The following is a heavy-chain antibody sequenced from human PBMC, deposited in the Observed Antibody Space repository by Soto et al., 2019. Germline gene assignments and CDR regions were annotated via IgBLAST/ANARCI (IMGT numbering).Heavy chain of an antibody. CDR3: VRHRPYCSSNRCYAEYYYGMDV. CDR1: GYAFTSYG. J-gene: IGHJ6*02. Sequence: ASVKVSCKTSGYAFTSYGIGWVRQAPGQGLEWMAWISPYNGNTYYALKFQGRVTMTTDTSTNTVYMELRSLRSDDTAVYYCVRHRPYCSSNRCYAEYYYGMDVWGQGTTVTVSS. CDR2: ISPYNGNT. V-gene: IGHV1-18*01. D-gene: IGHD2-2*01.